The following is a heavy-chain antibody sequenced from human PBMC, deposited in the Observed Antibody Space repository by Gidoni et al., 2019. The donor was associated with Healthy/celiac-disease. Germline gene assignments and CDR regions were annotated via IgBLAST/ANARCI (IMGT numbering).Heavy chain of an antibody. CDR1: GYTFTGYY. CDR3: ASGESCCYYYYYYGMDV. CDR2: INPNSGGT. V-gene: IGHV1-2*02. D-gene: IGHD2-15*01. J-gene: IGHJ6*02. Sequence: QVQLVQSGAEVKKPGASVKVSCKASGYTFTGYYMHWVRQAPGQGLEWMGWINPNSGGTNYAQKFQGRVTMTRYTSISTAYMELSRLRSDDTAVYYCASGESCCYYYYYYGMDVWGQGTTVTVSS.